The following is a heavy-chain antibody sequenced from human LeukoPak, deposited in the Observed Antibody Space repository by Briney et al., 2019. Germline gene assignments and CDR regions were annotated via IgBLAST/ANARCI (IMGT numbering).Heavy chain of an antibody. V-gene: IGHV4-34*01. CDR3: ARGENVLRYFDWLGSPDNWFDP. CDR2: INDSGGT. CDR1: GGSFSGYY. Sequence: SETLSLTCAVYGGSFSGYYWSWIRQPPGKGLEWVGEINDSGGTNYNPSLKSRVTISVDTSKTQFSLKLSSVTAADTAVYYCARGENVLRYFDWLGSPDNWFDPWGQGTLVTVSS. D-gene: IGHD3-9*01. J-gene: IGHJ5*02.